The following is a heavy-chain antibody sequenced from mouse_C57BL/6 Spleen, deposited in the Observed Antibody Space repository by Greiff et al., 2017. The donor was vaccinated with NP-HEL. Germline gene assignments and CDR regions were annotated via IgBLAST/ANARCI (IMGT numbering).Heavy chain of an antibody. D-gene: IGHD2-4*01. Sequence: VQLQQSGPVLVKPGASVKMSCKASGYTFTDYYMNWVKQSHGKSLEWIGVINPYNGGTSYNQKFKGKATLTVDKSSSTAYMEINSLTSEDSAVYYCARGDYDYDGGAFDYWGQGTTLTVSS. J-gene: IGHJ2*01. CDR3: ARGDYDYDGGAFDY. V-gene: IGHV1-19*01. CDR1: GYTFTDYY. CDR2: INPYNGGT.